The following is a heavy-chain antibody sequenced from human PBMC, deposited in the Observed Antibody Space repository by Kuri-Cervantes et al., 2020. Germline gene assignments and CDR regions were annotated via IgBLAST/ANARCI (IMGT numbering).Heavy chain of an antibody. D-gene: IGHD5-24*01. CDR1: GFTFSSYS. J-gene: IGHJ4*02. CDR2: ISSSSSTI. V-gene: IGHV3-48*01. Sequence: GGSLRLSCAASGFTFSSYSMNWVRQAPGKGLEWVSYISSSSSTIYYADSVKGRFTISRDNSKNTLYLQMNSLRAEDTAVYYCARGGKDGYNYFMSYYWGQGTLVTVSS. CDR3: ARGGKDGYNYFMSYY.